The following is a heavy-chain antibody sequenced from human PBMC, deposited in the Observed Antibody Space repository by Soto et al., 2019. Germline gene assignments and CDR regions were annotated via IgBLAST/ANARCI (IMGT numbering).Heavy chain of an antibody. CDR2: ISWNGGRT. CDR3: AKASYSLGIEGATDFDY. D-gene: IGHD1-26*01. V-gene: IGHV3-9*01. Sequence: EVELVESGGGLVQPGRSLRLSCKASRFTFDNFAMHWVRQSPERGLEWVAAISWNGGRTGYADSVKGRFIVSRDNSKSSLYLEMNSLSREDTALYFCAKASYSLGIEGATDFDYWGQGAWVTASS. J-gene: IGHJ4*02. CDR1: RFTFDNFA.